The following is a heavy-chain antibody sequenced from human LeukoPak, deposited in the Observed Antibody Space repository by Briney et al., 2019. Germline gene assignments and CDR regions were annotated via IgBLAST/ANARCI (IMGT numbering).Heavy chain of an antibody. CDR1: GFTFSSYA. CDR2: ISGSGGST. CDR3: AKPLVRGFYYFDY. V-gene: IGHV3-23*01. Sequence: GGSLRLSCAASGFTFSSYAMSWVRQAPGKGLERVSAISGSGGSTYYADSVKGRFTISRDNSKNTLYLQMNSLRAEDTAVYYCAKPLVRGFYYFDYWGQGTLVTVSS. D-gene: IGHD3-10*01. J-gene: IGHJ4*02.